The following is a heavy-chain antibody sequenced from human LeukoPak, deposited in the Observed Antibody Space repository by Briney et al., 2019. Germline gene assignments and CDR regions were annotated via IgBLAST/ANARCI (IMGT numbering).Heavy chain of an antibody. CDR2: IYYSGST. D-gene: IGHD3-10*01. V-gene: IGHV4-31*03. CDR3: AMRGATMVRGVIITWFDP. CDR1: GGSISSGGYY. J-gene: IGHJ5*02. Sequence: SETLSLTCTVSGGSISSGGYYWSWIRQHPGKGLEWIGYIYYSGSTYYSPSLKSRVTISVDTSKNQFSLKLSSVTAADTAVYYCAMRGATMVRGVIITWFDPWGQGTLVTVSS.